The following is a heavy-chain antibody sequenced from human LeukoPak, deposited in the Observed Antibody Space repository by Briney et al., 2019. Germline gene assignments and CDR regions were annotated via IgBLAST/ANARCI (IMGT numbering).Heavy chain of an antibody. CDR1: GFTFSNAW. CDR2: ISSSSSYI. D-gene: IGHD2-15*01. V-gene: IGHV3-21*01. Sequence: PGGSLRLSCAASGFTFSNAWMSWVRQAPGKGLEWVSSISSSSSYIYYADSVKGRFTISRDNAKNSLYLQMNSLRAEDTAVYYCARVPVVAATSDLYYFDYWGQGTLVTVSS. CDR3: ARVPVVAATSDLYYFDY. J-gene: IGHJ4*02.